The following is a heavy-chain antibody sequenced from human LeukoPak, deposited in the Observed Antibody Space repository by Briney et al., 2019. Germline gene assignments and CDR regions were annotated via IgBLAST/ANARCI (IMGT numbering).Heavy chain of an antibody. CDR3: AKDLVNRTPYDYVWGSYPHDAFDI. D-gene: IGHD3-16*02. J-gene: IGHJ3*02. V-gene: IGHV3-23*01. CDR1: GFTFSSYG. CDR2: ISGSGGST. Sequence: PGGTLRLSCAASGFTFSSYGMSWVRQAPGKGLEWVSAISGSGGSTYYADSVKGRFTISRDNSKNTLYLQMNSLRAEDTAVYYCAKDLVNRTPYDYVWGSYPHDAFDIWGQGTMVTVSS.